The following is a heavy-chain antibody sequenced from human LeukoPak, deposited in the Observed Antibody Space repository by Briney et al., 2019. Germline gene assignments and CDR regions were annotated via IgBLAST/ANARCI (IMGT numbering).Heavy chain of an antibody. CDR2: IYHSGST. J-gene: IGHJ3*02. Sequence: SQTLSVTCAVSGGSISSGGYSWSWIQQPPGKGLEWIGYIYHSGSTYYNPSLKSRVSISLDRSKNQFSLKLRSVTAADTAVYYCARATTDNDAFDIWGQGTMVTVSS. CDR1: GGSISSGGYS. V-gene: IGHV4-30-2*01. CDR3: ARATTDNDAFDI. D-gene: IGHD4-17*01.